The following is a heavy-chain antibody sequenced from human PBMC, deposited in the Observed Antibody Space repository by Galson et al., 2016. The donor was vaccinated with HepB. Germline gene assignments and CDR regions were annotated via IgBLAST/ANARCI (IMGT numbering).Heavy chain of an antibody. CDR3: ARANGGWVNWFGP. J-gene: IGHJ5*02. CDR2: INPIVGRT. CDR1: GYSFTSHY. Sequence: SVKVSCKAFGYSFTSHYMHWVRQAPGQGLEWMGTINPIVGRTSYAQKFQGRVTMTRDTSTNTVYMELSSLRSEDTAVYYCARANGGWVNWFGPWGQGTLVTVSS. D-gene: IGHD6-19*01. V-gene: IGHV1-46*01.